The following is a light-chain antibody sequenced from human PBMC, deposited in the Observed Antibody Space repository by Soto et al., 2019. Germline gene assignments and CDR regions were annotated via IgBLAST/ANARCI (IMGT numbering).Light chain of an antibody. V-gene: IGLV2-14*01. CDR3: SSYTSSSTYV. J-gene: IGLJ1*01. Sequence: LTQPASVSGSPGQSITISCTGTSSDVGGYNYVSWYQQHPGKAPKLMIYDVSNRPSGVSNRFSGSKSGNTASLTISGLQAEDEADYYCSSYTSSSTYVFGTGTKVT. CDR2: DVS. CDR1: SSDVGGYNY.